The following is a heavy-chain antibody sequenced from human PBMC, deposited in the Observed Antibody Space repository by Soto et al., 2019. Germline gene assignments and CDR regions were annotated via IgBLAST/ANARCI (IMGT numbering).Heavy chain of an antibody. CDR3: ARVGSSGWSPHD. V-gene: IGHV4-59*11. Sequence: XETLSVTCTDSGGSISGHEWTWIRQSPGKGLDWIGYIFYSGSTNYNPSLKSRVTISVDTSKNQFSLKLSSVTAADTAVYYCARVGSSGWSPHDWGQGTLVTVSS. CDR1: GGSISGHE. J-gene: IGHJ4*02. D-gene: IGHD6-19*01. CDR2: IFYSGST.